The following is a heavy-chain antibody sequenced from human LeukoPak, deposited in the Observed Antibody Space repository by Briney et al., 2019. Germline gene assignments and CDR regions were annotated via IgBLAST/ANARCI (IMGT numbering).Heavy chain of an antibody. D-gene: IGHD2-2*01. CDR1: GYCFTTYW. J-gene: IGHJ4*02. CDR2: IYPGDSDT. CDR3: ARRQGCSSTSCPPDS. Sequence: GASLKISCRGSGYCFTTYWIGWVRQMPGKGLEWVGIIYPGDSDTRYSPSFQGQVTMSADKSINTAYLQWSSLKASDTAMYYCARRQGCSSTSCPPDSWGQGTLVTVSS. V-gene: IGHV5-51*01.